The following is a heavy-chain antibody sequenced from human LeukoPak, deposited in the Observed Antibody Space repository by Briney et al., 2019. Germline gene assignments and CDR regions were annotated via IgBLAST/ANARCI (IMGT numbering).Heavy chain of an antibody. J-gene: IGHJ4*02. D-gene: IGHD4-17*01. CDR2: ISSSSSTI. V-gene: IGHV3-48*01. CDR3: ARDSDYGDYPFDY. CDR1: GFTFSSYG. Sequence: GGSLRLSCAASGFTFSSYGLNWVRQAPGKGLEWVSYISSSSSTIYYADSVKGRFTISRDNAKNSLYLQMNSLRAEDTAVYYCARDSDYGDYPFDYWGQGTLVTVSS.